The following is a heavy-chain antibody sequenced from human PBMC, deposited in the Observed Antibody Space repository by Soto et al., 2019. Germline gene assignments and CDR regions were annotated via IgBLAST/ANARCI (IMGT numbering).Heavy chain of an antibody. J-gene: IGHJ4*02. Sequence: QVQLVESGGGLVKPGGSLRLSCVASGFTFSDHYMTWIRQARGKGLEWLSYISTSSSYTNYADSVKGRFTISRDNAMNSLYLQMNSLRAEDTAVYYCARLRLTGYFDYWGQGTLVTVSS. V-gene: IGHV3-11*05. CDR1: GFTFSDHY. CDR3: ARLRLTGYFDY. CDR2: ISTSSSYT.